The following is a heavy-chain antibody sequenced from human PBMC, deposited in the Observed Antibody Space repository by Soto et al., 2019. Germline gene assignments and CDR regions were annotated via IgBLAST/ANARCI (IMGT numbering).Heavy chain of an antibody. Sequence: SETLSLTCTVSGGSISSSSYYWGWIRQPPGKGLEWIGSIYYSGSTYYNPSLKSRVTISVDTSKNQFSLKLSSVTAADTAVYYCARQRGLLWFGELSWWFDPWGQGTLVTVSS. D-gene: IGHD3-10*01. CDR2: IYYSGST. J-gene: IGHJ5*02. V-gene: IGHV4-39*01. CDR1: GGSISSSSYY. CDR3: ARQRGLLWFGELSWWFDP.